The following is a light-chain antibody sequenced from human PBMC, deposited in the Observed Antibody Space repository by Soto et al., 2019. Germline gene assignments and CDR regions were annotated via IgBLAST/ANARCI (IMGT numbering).Light chain of an antibody. CDR1: QSVGTY. V-gene: IGKV3-11*01. CDR3: QQRRAWPRV. Sequence: EIVLTQSPATLSLSPGERATLSCRASQSVGTYLVWYQQKPGQAPRLLIYDASKRAIRIPDRFSVSGSGTDFTLTISSLEPGDSAVYYCQQRRAWPRVFGGGTRME. CDR2: DAS. J-gene: IGKJ4*01.